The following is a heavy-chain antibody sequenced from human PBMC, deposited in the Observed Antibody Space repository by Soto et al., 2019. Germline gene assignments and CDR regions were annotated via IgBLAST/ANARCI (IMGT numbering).Heavy chain of an antibody. CDR3: AARNFEWLLYRDY. J-gene: IGHJ4*02. CDR1: GFTFSSYS. Sequence: EVQLVESGGGLVKPGGSLRLSCAASGFTFSSYSMNWVRQAPGKGLGWVSSISSSRSYIYYADSVKGRFTISRDNAKNSLYRQMNNLRAEDTAVYYWAARNFEWLLYRDYWGQGTLVTVSS. V-gene: IGHV3-21*01. CDR2: ISSSRSYI. D-gene: IGHD3-9*01.